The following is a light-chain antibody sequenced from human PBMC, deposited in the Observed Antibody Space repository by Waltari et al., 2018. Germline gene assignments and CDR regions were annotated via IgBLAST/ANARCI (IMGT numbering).Light chain of an antibody. CDR1: QRLSTW. V-gene: IGKV1-5*03. CDR2: EAP. Sequence: DLQLTQSPSTLSASVGDRVTLTSRASQRLSTWLAWYQQKPGKAPKLLIYEAPTLRSGCPSSFSGSGSGTEFTLTISSLQPDDFATYYCQQYNIYPHTFGRGTKLEIK. CDR3: QQYNIYPHT. J-gene: IGKJ2*01.